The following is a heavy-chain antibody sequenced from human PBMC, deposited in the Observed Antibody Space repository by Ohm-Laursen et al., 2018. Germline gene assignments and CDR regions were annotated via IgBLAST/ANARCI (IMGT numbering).Heavy chain of an antibody. Sequence: SLRLSCAASGFTFSGYGMHWVRQAPGKGLEWVAVISYDGSNKYYADSVKGRFTISRDNSKNTLYLQMSSLRAEDTAVYYCAKDRGGLQYLDYWGQGTLVTVSS. D-gene: IGHD5-24*01. J-gene: IGHJ4*02. CDR1: GFTFSGYG. CDR2: ISYDGSNK. CDR3: AKDRGGLQYLDY. V-gene: IGHV3-30*18.